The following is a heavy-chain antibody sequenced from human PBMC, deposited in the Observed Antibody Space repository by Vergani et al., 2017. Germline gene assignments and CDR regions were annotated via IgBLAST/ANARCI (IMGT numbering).Heavy chain of an antibody. Sequence: QVHLVESGGGVVQPGRSLRLSCVVSGFTSSYYGMHWVRQAPGKGLEWVAVISYDGTQKYYADSVKGRFTSSRDNTKSTLYLQMNSLRTEATAVYYCATKSGGTHGCQRGYFREWGQGTLVTVSS. CDR1: GFTSSYYG. V-gene: IGHV3-30*03. CDR2: ISYDGTQK. D-gene: IGHD2-15*01. J-gene: IGHJ1*01. CDR3: ATKSGGTHGCQRGYFRE.